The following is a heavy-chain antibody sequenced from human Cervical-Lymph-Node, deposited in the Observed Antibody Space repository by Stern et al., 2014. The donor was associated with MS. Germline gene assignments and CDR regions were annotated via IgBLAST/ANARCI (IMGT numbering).Heavy chain of an antibody. CDR2: MNPNSGNP. D-gene: IGHD3-22*01. Sequence: VQLVQSGAEVKKPGASVKVSCKASGYTFTSYDINWVRQATGQGLEWMGWMNPNSGNPSYAQKFQGRVTMTRNTSISTAYMELSSLRSEDTAVYYCARGSVPYYYDISGYYLPCAFDIWGQGTMVTVSS. CDR3: ARGSVPYYYDISGYYLPCAFDI. CDR1: GYTFTSYD. J-gene: IGHJ3*02. V-gene: IGHV1-8*01.